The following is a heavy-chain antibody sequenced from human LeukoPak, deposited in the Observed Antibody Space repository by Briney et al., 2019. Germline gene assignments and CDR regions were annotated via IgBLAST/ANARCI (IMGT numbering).Heavy chain of an antibody. Sequence: PGGSLRLSCAASGFTFSSYAMSWVRQAPGKGLEWVSAISGSGGSTYYADSVKGRFTISRDNSKNTLYLQMNSLRAEDTAVYYCARVGTGDTAMVTADYYGMDVWGQGTTVTVSS. V-gene: IGHV3-23*01. CDR2: ISGSGGST. J-gene: IGHJ6*02. D-gene: IGHD5-18*01. CDR1: GFTFSSYA. CDR3: ARVGTGDTAMVTADYYGMDV.